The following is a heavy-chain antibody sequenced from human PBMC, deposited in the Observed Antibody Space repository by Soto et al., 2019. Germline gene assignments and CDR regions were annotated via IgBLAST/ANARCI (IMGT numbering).Heavy chain of an antibody. CDR2: ITNTGNAI. CDR3: ARDDVTFLFDY. J-gene: IGHJ4*02. Sequence: EVQLVESGGGLVQPGGSLRLSCAASGFTFSTYNMNWVRQAPGKGLEWVSYITNTGNAIYYADSVKGRFTISRDNAKNSLYLQMNSLIDEDTALYYCARDDVTFLFDYWGQGTLVTVSS. V-gene: IGHV3-48*02. CDR1: GFTFSTYN. D-gene: IGHD3-10*01.